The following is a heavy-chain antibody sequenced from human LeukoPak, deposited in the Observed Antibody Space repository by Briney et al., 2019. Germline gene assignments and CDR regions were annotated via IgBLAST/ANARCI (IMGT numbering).Heavy chain of an antibody. Sequence: ASVKVSCEASGYTFTSYGTSWVRQAPGQGLEWMGWISAYNGNTNYAQKLQGRVTMTTDTSTSTAYMELRSLRSDDTAVYYCARVPGYYDSSGYVSLDYWGQGTLVTVSS. CDR3: ARVPGYYDSSGYVSLDY. D-gene: IGHD3-22*01. V-gene: IGHV1-18*01. CDR2: ISAYNGNT. CDR1: GYTFTSYG. J-gene: IGHJ4*02.